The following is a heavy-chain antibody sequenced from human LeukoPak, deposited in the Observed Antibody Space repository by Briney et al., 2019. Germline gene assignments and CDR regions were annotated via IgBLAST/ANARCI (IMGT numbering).Heavy chain of an antibody. J-gene: IGHJ3*02. D-gene: IGHD3-10*01. V-gene: IGHV1-8*03. CDR1: GYTFTSYD. CDR3: ARGKRGLGGTFLLWPDATYAFDI. CDR2: MNPNSGNT. Sequence: ASVKVSCKASGYTFTSYDINWVRQATGQGLEWMGWMNPNSGNTGYAQKFQGRVTITRNTSISTAYMELSSLRSEDTAVYYCARGKRGLGGTFLLWPDATYAFDIWGQGTMVTVSS.